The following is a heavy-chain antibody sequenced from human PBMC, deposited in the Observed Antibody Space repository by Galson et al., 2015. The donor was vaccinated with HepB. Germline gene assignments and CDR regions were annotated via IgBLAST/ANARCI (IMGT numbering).Heavy chain of an antibody. D-gene: IGHD3-22*01. V-gene: IGHV4-4*07. CDR3: ARGVVNSGYFVSRKANWFDP. J-gene: IGHJ5*02. CDR2: ISTSGST. Sequence: SETLSLTCTVSGGSISHYYWSWIRQPAGEGLEWIGRISTSGSTNYNPSLKSRFTMSVDTSKNQFSLKVGSVTAADTAVYYCARGVVNSGYFVSRKANWFDPWGQGTLVTVSS. CDR1: GGSISHYY.